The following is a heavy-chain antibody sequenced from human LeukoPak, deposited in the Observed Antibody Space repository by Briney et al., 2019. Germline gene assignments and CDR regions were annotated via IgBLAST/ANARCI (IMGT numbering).Heavy chain of an antibody. V-gene: IGHV1-18*04. CDR2: ISAYNGNT. CDR3: ARWDYYDSSGYYDY. CDR1: GYTFTSHY. Sequence: ASVKVSCKASGYTFTSHYIHWVRQAPGQGLEWMGWISAYNGNTNYAQKLQGRVTMTTDTSTSTAYMELRSLRSDDTAVYYCARWDYYDSSGYYDYWGQGTLVTVSS. D-gene: IGHD3-22*01. J-gene: IGHJ4*02.